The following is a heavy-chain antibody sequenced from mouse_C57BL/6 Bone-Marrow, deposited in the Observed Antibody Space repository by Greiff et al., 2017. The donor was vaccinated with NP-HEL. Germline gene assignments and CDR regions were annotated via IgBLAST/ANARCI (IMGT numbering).Heavy chain of an antibody. D-gene: IGHD2-3*01. CDR2: ILPGSGST. CDR1: GETRKGGR. J-gene: IGHJ3*01. V-gene: IGHV1-9*01. CDR3: ARDGNVWFAY. Sequence: VQLQQSGAELMKPGGEVKGGGKGTGETRKGGRGVGGEGGGGRCLEWIGEILPGSGSTNYNEKFKGKATFTADTSSNTAYMQLSSLTTEDSAIYYCARDGNVWFAYWGQGTLVTVSA.